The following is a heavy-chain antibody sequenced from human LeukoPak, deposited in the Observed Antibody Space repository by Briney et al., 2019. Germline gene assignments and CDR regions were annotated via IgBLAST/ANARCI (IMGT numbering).Heavy chain of an antibody. Sequence: PGRSLRLSCAAPGFTFSSYAMHWVRQAPGKGLEWVAVISYDGSNKYYAGSVKGRFTTSRDNSKNTLYLQMNSLRAEDTAVYYCARVLIAAAGNYYYYYGMDVWGQGTTVTVSS. CDR2: ISYDGSNK. CDR1: GFTFSSYA. D-gene: IGHD6-13*01. J-gene: IGHJ6*02. CDR3: ARVLIAAAGNYYYYYGMDV. V-gene: IGHV3-30-3*01.